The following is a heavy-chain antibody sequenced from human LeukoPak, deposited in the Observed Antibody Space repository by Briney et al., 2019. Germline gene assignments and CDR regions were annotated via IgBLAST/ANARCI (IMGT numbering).Heavy chain of an antibody. Sequence: SETLSLTCTVSGGSISGYYWSWIRQPPGMGLEWIGYISYSGSTNYNASLTSRVTMSVDTSKNQLSLRLSSVTAADTAVYYCARHRSGTTADFWGQGKLVTVSS. CDR1: GGSISGYY. CDR3: ARHRSGTTADF. J-gene: IGHJ4*02. D-gene: IGHD1-7*01. V-gene: IGHV4-59*08. CDR2: ISYSGST.